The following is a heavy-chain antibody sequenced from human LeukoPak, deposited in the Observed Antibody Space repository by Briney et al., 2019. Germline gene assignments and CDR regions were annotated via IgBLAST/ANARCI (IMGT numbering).Heavy chain of an antibody. V-gene: IGHV1-69*10. Sequence: EASVKVSCKASGGTFSSYAISWVRQAPGQGLEWMGRIIPILGIANYAQKFQGRVTITADKSTSTAYMELSSLRSEDTAVYYCAKTLPVRKFDYYDYVWGSYRPDELDYWGQGTLVTVSS. CDR2: IIPILGIA. J-gene: IGHJ4*02. D-gene: IGHD3-16*02. CDR1: GGTFSSYA. CDR3: AKTLPVRKFDYYDYVWGSYRPDELDY.